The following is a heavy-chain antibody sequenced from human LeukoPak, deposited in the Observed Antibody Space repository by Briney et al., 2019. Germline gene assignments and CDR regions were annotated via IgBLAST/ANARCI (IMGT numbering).Heavy chain of an antibody. J-gene: IGHJ6*02. CDR2: ISSSSSTI. CDR1: GFTFSSYS. Sequence: QPGRSLRLSCAASGFTFSSYSMNWVRQAPGKGLEWVSYISSSSSTIYYTDSVKGRFTISRDNAKNSLYLQMNSLRAEDTAVYSCARDCSGGSCYSGWGYYYGMDVWGHGTTVTVSS. CDR3: ARDCSGGSCYSGWGYYYGMDV. V-gene: IGHV3-48*04. D-gene: IGHD2-15*01.